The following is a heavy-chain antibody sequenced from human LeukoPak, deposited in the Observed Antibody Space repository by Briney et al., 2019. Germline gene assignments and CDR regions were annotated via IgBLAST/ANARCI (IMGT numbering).Heavy chain of an antibody. V-gene: IGHV3-30-3*01. CDR2: ISYDGSNK. D-gene: IGHD3-22*01. J-gene: IGHJ3*02. CDR3: ARVFQPSFSYDSSPFDAFDI. Sequence: GGSLRLSCAASGFTFSSYAMHWVRQAPGKGLEWVAVISYDGSNKYYADSVKGRFTISRDNSKNTLYLQMNSLRAEDTAVYYCARVFQPSFSYDSSPFDAFDIWGQGTMVTVSS. CDR1: GFTFSSYA.